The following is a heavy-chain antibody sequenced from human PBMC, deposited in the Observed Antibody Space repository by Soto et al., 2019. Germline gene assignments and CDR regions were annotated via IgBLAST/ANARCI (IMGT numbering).Heavy chain of an antibody. CDR3: ARAKKVVVVPAAKAAFDI. Sequence: GASVKVSCKASGYTFTSYGISWVRQAPGQGLEWRGWISAYNGNTNYAQNLQGRVTMTTDTSTSTAYMELRSLISDDTAVYYCARAKKVVVVPAAKAAFDIWGQGTMVTVSS. CDR2: ISAYNGNT. D-gene: IGHD2-2*01. J-gene: IGHJ3*02. V-gene: IGHV1-18*01. CDR1: GYTFTSYG.